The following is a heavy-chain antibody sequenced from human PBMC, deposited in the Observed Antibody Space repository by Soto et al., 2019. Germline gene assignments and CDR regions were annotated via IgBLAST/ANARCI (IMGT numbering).Heavy chain of an antibody. D-gene: IGHD2-2*01. CDR3: SSDLSKTLVPAAIGSYYYPMDV. J-gene: IGHJ6*02. CDR1: GFTFSSYG. Sequence: GGSLRLSCAASGFTFSSYGMHWVRQAPGKGLEWVAVIWYDGSNKYYADSVKGRFTISRDNSKNTLYLQMNSLRAEDTAVHYCSSDLSKTLVPAAIGSYYYPMDVWGQGTTVTVSS. CDR2: IWYDGSNK. V-gene: IGHV3-33*01.